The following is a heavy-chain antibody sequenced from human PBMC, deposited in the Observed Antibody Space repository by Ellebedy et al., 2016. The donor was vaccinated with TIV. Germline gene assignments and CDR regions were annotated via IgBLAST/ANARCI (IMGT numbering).Heavy chain of an antibody. D-gene: IGHD6-25*01. Sequence: SLKTSCAASGFTFDDYAMHWVRQAPGRGLEWVSGITWNSRTITYADSVRGRFTISRDNAKNSVYLQMNNLRSDDSALYYCAKVGHTSGDLDPWGQGALVAVSS. CDR3: AKVGHTSGDLDP. J-gene: IGHJ5*02. V-gene: IGHV3-9*01. CDR1: GFTFDDYA. CDR2: ITWNSRTI.